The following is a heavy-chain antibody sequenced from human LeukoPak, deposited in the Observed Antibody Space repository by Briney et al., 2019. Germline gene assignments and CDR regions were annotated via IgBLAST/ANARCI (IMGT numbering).Heavy chain of an antibody. D-gene: IGHD1-26*01. Sequence: SSETLSLTCTVSGGSISSYYWSWIRQPPGKGLEWIGYIYYSGSTNYNPSLKSRVTIPVDTSKNQFSLKLSSVTAADTAVYYCARAHVWVGARFDDAFDIWGQGTMVTVSS. V-gene: IGHV4-59*01. CDR3: ARAHVWVGARFDDAFDI. J-gene: IGHJ3*02. CDR1: GGSISSYY. CDR2: IYYSGST.